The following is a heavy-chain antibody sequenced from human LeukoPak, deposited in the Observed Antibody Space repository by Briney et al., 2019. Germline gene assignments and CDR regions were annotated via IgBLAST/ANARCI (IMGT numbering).Heavy chain of an antibody. CDR2: IYHSGST. D-gene: IGHD3-22*01. Sequence: SETLSLTCAVSGGSISSGGYSWSWIRQPPGKGLEWIGYIYHSGSTYYNPSLKSRVTISVDKSKNQFSLKLSSVTAADTAVYYCARGTRHTYYYGSSGPWAFDIWGQGTMVTVSS. CDR3: ARGTRHTYYYGSSGPWAFDI. CDR1: GGSISSGGYS. V-gene: IGHV4-30-2*01. J-gene: IGHJ3*02.